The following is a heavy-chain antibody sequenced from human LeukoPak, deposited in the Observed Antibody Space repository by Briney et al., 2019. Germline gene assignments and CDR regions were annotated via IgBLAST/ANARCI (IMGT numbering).Heavy chain of an antibody. D-gene: IGHD5-24*01. J-gene: IGHJ6*03. Sequence: SETLSLTCAVYGGSFSGYYWSWIRQPPGKGLEWIGEINHSGSTNYNPSLKSRVTISVDPSKNQFSLKLSSVTAADTAVYYCSRGRWDGYNYYYYYYYMDVWGKGTTVTVSS. CDR2: INHSGST. V-gene: IGHV4-34*01. CDR3: SRGRWDGYNYYYYYYYMDV. CDR1: GGSFSGYY.